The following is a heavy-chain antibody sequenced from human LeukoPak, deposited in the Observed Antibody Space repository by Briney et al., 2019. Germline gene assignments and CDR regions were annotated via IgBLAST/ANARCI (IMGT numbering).Heavy chain of an antibody. CDR2: IIPIFGTA. CDR1: GGTFSSYA. V-gene: IGHV1-69*01. CDR3: AREGGYNFNWFDP. Sequence: GASVKVSCKASGGTFSSYAISWVRQAPGLGLEWMGGIIPIFGTANYAQKFQGRVTITADESTSTAYMELSSLRSEDTAVYYCAREGGYNFNWFDPWGQGTLVTVSS. D-gene: IGHD5-24*01. J-gene: IGHJ5*02.